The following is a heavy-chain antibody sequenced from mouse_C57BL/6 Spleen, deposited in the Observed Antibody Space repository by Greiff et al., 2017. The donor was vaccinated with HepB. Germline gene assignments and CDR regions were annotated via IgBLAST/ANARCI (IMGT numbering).Heavy chain of an antibody. CDR2: ISSGSSTI. V-gene: IGHV5-17*01. D-gene: IGHD1-1*01. Sequence: EVPRVESGGGLVKPGGSLKLSCAASGFTFSDYGMHWVRQAPEKGLEWVAYISSGSSTIYYADTVKGRFTISRDNAKNTLFLQMTSLRSEDTAMYYCARRDTTVVSYYYAMDYWGQGTSVTVSS. J-gene: IGHJ4*01. CDR1: GFTFSDYG. CDR3: ARRDTTVVSYYYAMDY.